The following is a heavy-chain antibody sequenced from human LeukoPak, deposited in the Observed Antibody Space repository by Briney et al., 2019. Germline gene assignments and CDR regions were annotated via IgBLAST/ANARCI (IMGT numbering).Heavy chain of an antibody. D-gene: IGHD3-3*01. CDR3: ASPGYDFWSGYDY. V-gene: IGHV4-59*01. Sequence: SETLSLTCTVSGGSISSYYWSWIRQPPGKGLEWIGYIYYSGSTNYNPSLKSRVTISVDTSKNQFSLKLSSVTAADTAVYYCASPGYDFWSGYDYWGQGTLVTVSS. CDR2: IYYSGST. J-gene: IGHJ4*02. CDR1: GGSISSYY.